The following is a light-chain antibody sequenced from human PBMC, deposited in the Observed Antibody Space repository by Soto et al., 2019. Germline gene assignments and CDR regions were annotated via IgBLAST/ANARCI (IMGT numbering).Light chain of an antibody. CDR3: QTWGTGIHVV. Sequence: QPVLTQSPSASASLGASVKLTCTLSSGHSSYAIAWHQQQPEKGPRYLMNLNSDGSHTKGDGIPDRFSGSSSGAERYLTISSLQSEDEADYYCQTWGTGIHVVFGGVTQLTVL. CDR2: LNSDGSH. CDR1: SGHSSYA. V-gene: IGLV4-69*01. J-gene: IGLJ2*01.